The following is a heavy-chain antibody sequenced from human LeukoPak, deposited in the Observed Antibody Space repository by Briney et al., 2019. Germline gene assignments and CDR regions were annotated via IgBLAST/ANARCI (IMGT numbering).Heavy chain of an antibody. Sequence: RTGGSLRLSCAASGVTVKKYDVHWVRQAPGKGPEWVAVMSYDGNDKYYAESVKGRFSISRDNSKDTLYLQMNSLRAEDTTVYYCAKGARGISEFDAFDIWGPGTMITISS. J-gene: IGHJ3*02. CDR2: MSYDGNDK. V-gene: IGHV3-30*04. D-gene: IGHD3-10*01. CDR1: GVTVKKYD. CDR3: AKGARGISEFDAFDI.